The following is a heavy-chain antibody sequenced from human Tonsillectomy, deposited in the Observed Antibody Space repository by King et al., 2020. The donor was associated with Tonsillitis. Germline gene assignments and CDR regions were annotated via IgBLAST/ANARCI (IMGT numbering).Heavy chain of an antibody. CDR1: GFTFSSYS. J-gene: IGHJ6*03. V-gene: IGHV3-21*01. CDR2: ISSSRRYI. Sequence: VQLVESGGGLVKPGGSLRLSCAASGFTFSSYSMNWVRQAPGKGLEWVSSISSSRRYIYYADSVKGRFTISREKAKNSLYWQMNSMRTEDTAVYYCSRVPYYDFWSGYSTDYYYMDVWGKGTTVTVSS. D-gene: IGHD3-3*01. CDR3: SRVPYYDFWSGYSTDYYYMDV.